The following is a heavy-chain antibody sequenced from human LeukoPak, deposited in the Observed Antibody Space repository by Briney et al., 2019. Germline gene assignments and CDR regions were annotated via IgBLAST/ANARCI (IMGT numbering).Heavy chain of an antibody. CDR2: IHFSGNT. Sequence: SETLSLTCTVSGGSINSDYYWGWIRQPPGKELEWIGTIHFSGNTYYNPSLKSRVAISADTSKNQFSLRLSSVTAADTAVYYCARDRPGYSSSSAFGMYYYYGMDVWGQGTTVTVSS. J-gene: IGHJ6*02. V-gene: IGHV4-39*02. CDR1: GGSINSDYY. D-gene: IGHD6-6*01. CDR3: ARDRPGYSSSSAFGMYYYYGMDV.